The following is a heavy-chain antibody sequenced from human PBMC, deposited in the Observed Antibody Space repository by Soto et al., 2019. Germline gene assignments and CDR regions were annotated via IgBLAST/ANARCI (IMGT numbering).Heavy chain of an antibody. D-gene: IGHD2-15*01. CDR3: VRTSLVVAAATREDS. J-gene: IGHJ4*02. CDR2: INSDGSST. CDR1: GFTFSSYW. V-gene: IGHV3-74*01. Sequence: EVQLVESGGGLVQPGGSLRLSCAASGFTFSSYWMHWVRQAPGKWLVWVSRINSDGSSTSYADSVKGRFTISRDNAKNTLYLQMNSLRAEDTAVYYCVRTSLVVAAATREDSWGQGTLVTVSS.